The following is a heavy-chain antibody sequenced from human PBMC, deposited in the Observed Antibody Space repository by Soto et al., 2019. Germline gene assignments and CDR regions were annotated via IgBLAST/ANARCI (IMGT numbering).Heavy chain of an antibody. CDR1: GFSFSTYG. J-gene: IGHJ4*02. D-gene: IGHD5-18*01. V-gene: IGHV3-30*03. CDR2: ISYDGNNK. CDR3: ARGYGYYFDY. Sequence: PGGSLRLSCVASGFSFSTYGMHWVRQAPGKGLEWVAVISYDGNNKYYADSVKGRFTISRDNSKNTLYLQMSSLRAEDTAVYYCARGYGYYFDYWGQGTLVTVSS.